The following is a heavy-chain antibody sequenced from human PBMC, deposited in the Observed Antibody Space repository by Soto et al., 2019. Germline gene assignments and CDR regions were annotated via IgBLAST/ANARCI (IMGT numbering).Heavy chain of an antibody. J-gene: IGHJ4*02. Sequence: PGGSLRLSCAASGFTFSSYAMSWVRQAPGKGLEWVSAISGSGGSTYYADSVKGRFTISRDNSKNTLYLQMNSLRAEDTAVYYCAKAVGRDYGDFAPYYFDYWGQGTLVTVSS. D-gene: IGHD4-17*01. V-gene: IGHV3-23*01. CDR3: AKAVGRDYGDFAPYYFDY. CDR2: ISGSGGST. CDR1: GFTFSSYA.